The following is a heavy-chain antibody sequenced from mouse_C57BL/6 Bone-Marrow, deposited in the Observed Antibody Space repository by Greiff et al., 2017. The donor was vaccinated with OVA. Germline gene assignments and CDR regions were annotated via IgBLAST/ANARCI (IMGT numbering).Heavy chain of an antibody. V-gene: IGHV6-3*01. CDR3: TADGYPTWFAY. CDR1: GFTFSNYW. CDR2: IRLKSDNYAT. Sequence: EVKLEESGGGLVQPGGSMKLSCVASGFTFSNYWMNWVRQSPEKGLEWVAQIRLKSDNYATNYAESVKGRFTISRDDSKSSVYLQMNNLRAEDTGIYYCTADGYPTWFAYWGQGTLVTVSA. J-gene: IGHJ3*01. D-gene: IGHD2-3*01.